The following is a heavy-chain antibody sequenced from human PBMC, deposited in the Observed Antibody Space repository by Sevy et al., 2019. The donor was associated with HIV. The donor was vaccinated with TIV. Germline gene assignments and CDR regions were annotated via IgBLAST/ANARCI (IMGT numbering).Heavy chain of an antibody. CDR2: ISRSSSTI. Sequence: GGSLRLSCAASEFTFSSYSRNWVRQAPGKGLEWVSYISRSSSTIYYVDSVKGRFTISRDNAKNSLYLQMNSLRAEDTAVYYCARSPPYSSGWYGIDYWGQGTLVTVSS. V-gene: IGHV3-48*01. CDR1: EFTFSSYS. CDR3: ARSPPYSSGWYGIDY. J-gene: IGHJ4*02. D-gene: IGHD6-19*01.